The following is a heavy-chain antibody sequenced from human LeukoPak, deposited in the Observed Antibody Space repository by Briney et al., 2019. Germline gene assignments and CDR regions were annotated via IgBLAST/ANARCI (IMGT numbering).Heavy chain of an antibody. Sequence: ASVKVSCKASGYTFTSYYMHWVRQAPGQGLEWMGIINPSGGSTSYAQKFQGRVTMTRDTSTSTVYMELSSLRSEDTAVYYCARARIAVAHAEYFQHWGQGTLVTVSS. J-gene: IGHJ1*01. CDR3: ARARIAVAHAEYFQH. CDR1: GYTFTSYY. V-gene: IGHV1-46*01. CDR2: INPSGGST. D-gene: IGHD6-19*01.